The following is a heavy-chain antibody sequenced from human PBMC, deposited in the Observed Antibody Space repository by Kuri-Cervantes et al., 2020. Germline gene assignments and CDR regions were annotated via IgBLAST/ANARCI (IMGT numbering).Heavy chain of an antibody. D-gene: IGHD1-7*01. CDR2: INYSGNT. J-gene: IGHJ5*02. CDR1: RGSISSRTYY. Sequence: ESLKISCTVSRGSISSRTYYWGWIRQPPGKGLEWIGNINYSGNTNYNPSLKSRVTISVDTSKNQFSLKLSSVTAADTAVYYCARVRTRYNWNYTGGGWFDPWGQGTLVTVSS. CDR3: ARVRTRYNWNYTGGGWFDP. V-gene: IGHV4-39*07.